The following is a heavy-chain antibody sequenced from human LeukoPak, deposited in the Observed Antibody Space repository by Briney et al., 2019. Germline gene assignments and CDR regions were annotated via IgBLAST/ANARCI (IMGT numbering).Heavy chain of an antibody. CDR1: GFTFSSYS. CDR3: ARLALDTSMVADY. V-gene: IGHV3-21*01. CDR2: ISSSSGYI. D-gene: IGHD5-18*01. J-gene: IGHJ4*02. Sequence: GGSLRLSCAASGFTFSSYSMTWVRQAPGKGLDWVSSISSSSGYIYYADLLKGRFTISRDNAKNSLYLQMNSLRAEDTAVYYCARLALDTSMVADYWGQGTLVTVSS.